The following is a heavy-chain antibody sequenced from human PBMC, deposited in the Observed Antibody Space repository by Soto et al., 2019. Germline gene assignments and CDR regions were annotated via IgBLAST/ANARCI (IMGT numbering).Heavy chain of an antibody. J-gene: IGHJ5*02. V-gene: IGHV4-4*07. CDR3: VRDGTKTLRDWFDP. CDR1: GASISGFY. D-gene: IGHD1-1*01. CDR2: IYAPGTT. Sequence: SETLSLTCTVSGASISGFYWSWIRKSAGKGLEWIGRIYAPGTTDYNPSLKSRVMMSVDTSKKQFSLKLRSVTAADTAVYYCVRDGTKTLRDWFDPWGQGISVTVSS.